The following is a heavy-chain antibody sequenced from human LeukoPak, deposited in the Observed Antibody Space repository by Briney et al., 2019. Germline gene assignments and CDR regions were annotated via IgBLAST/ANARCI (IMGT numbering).Heavy chain of an antibody. J-gene: IGHJ6*03. CDR1: GFTFSNYG. CDR3: EKTNSAANYYYYYMDV. V-gene: IGHV3-33*06. Sequence: GGSLRLSCAASGFTFSNYGMHWVRQAPGKGPEWVADIWYDGDRKFYADSVKGRFTISRDNSKNTLYLEMNSLGVDDTAVYYCEKTNSAANYYYYYMDVWGKGTTVTVSS. CDR2: IWYDGDRK. D-gene: IGHD2-15*01.